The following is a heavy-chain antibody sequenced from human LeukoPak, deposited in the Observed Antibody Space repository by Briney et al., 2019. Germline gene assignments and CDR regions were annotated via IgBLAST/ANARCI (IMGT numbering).Heavy chain of an antibody. V-gene: IGHV4-61*02. CDR2: IYTSGST. J-gene: IGHJ4*02. Sequence: PSETLSLTCTVSGGSISSGSYYWSWIRQPAGKGLEWIGRIYTSGSTNYNPSLKSRVTISVDTSKNQFSLKLSSVTAADTAVYYCARDPGYYDSSGYYGFDYWGQGTLVTVSS. CDR1: GGSISSGSYY. D-gene: IGHD3-22*01. CDR3: ARDPGYYDSSGYYGFDY.